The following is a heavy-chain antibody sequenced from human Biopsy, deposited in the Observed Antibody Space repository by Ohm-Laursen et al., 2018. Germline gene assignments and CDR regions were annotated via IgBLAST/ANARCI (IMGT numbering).Heavy chain of an antibody. CDR1: GFTFRKYA. D-gene: IGHD3-10*01. CDR3: VKGTQLLED. V-gene: IGHV3-23*01. Sequence: SLRLSCAASGFTFRKYAMSWVRQAPGKGLELVSTIGNTGATFYADSVKGRFIISRDTSKNTVYLQMNSLRVEDTAVYYCVKGTQLLEDGGQGTLVAVSS. J-gene: IGHJ4*02. CDR2: IGNTGAT.